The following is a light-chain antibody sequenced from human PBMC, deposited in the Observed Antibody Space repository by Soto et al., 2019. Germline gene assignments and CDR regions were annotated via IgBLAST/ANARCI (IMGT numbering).Light chain of an antibody. Sequence: DIQMTQSPSSLSASVGDRVTITCQARQDISNYLTWYQQKPGKAHKLLIYDASNMETGVPSRFSGSGSGTDFTFTISSLQPEDIATYYCQQYDNLLGLTVGGGTKVEIK. CDR2: DAS. V-gene: IGKV1-33*01. J-gene: IGKJ4*01. CDR1: QDISNY. CDR3: QQYDNLLGLT.